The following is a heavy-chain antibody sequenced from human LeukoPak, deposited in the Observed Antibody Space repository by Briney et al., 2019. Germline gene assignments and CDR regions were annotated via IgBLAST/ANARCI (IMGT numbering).Heavy chain of an antibody. V-gene: IGHV1-18*01. D-gene: IGHD3-22*01. J-gene: IGHJ4*02. CDR3: ARAHTYYYDSSGYYTDY. Sequence: ASVKVSCKASGYTFTSYGISWVRQAPGQGLEWMGWISAYNGNTNYAQKLQGRVTMTTDTSTSTAYMELRSLRSDGTAVYYCARAHTYYYDSSGYYTDYWGQGTLVTVSS. CDR1: GYTFTSYG. CDR2: ISAYNGNT.